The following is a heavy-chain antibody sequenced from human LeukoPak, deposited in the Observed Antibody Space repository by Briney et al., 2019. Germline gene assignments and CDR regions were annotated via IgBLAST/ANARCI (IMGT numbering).Heavy chain of an antibody. J-gene: IGHJ4*02. Sequence: GGSLRLSCAASGFTFSSYGMHWVCQAPGKGLEWVAVISYDGSNKYYADSVKGRFTISRDNSKNTLYLQMNSLRAEDTAVYYCAKGSHSTGNYFDYWGQGTLVTVSS. D-gene: IGHD1-14*01. CDR3: AKGSHSTGNYFDY. CDR2: ISYDGSNK. V-gene: IGHV3-30*18. CDR1: GFTFSSYG.